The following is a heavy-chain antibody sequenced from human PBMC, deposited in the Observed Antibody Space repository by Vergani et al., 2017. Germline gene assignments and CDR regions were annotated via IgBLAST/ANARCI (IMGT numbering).Heavy chain of an antibody. Sequence: VQLVQSGAEVKKPGATVKISCKVSGYTFTDYYMHWVQQAPGKGLEWMGWINPNSGGTNYVQKFQGRVTMTRDTSISTAYMELSRLRSDDTAMYYCARDGNYCASTGFGSWGSFDWGPGTLVTVSS. V-gene: IGHV1-2*02. J-gene: IGHJ4*03. D-gene: IGHD3-22*01. CDR2: INPNSGGT. CDR1: GYTFTDYY. CDR3: ARDGNYCASTGFGSWGSFD.